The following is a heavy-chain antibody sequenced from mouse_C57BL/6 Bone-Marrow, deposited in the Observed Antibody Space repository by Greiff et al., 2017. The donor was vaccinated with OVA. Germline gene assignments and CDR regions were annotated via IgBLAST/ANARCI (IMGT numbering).Heavy chain of an antibody. CDR3: ARSADSSQRYWDFDV. Sequence: QVQLKQSGAELMKPGASVTLTCKATGYTFTGYCIEWVKQSPGHGLEWIGGILPGSGSTNYNEKFKGKATFTADTSSNTAYMQLSSLTTEDSAIYYGARSADSSQRYWDFDVWGTGTTVTVSS. CDR1: GYTFTGYC. CDR2: ILPGSGST. V-gene: IGHV1-9*01. J-gene: IGHJ1*03. D-gene: IGHD1-1*01.